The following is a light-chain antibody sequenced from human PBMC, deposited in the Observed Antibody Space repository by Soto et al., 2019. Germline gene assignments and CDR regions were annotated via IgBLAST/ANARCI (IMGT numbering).Light chain of an antibody. J-gene: IGLJ3*02. CDR1: RSDVVTSDY. Sequence: QSALTQPASVSGSPGQSITISCSGTRSDVVTSDYVALYQPQPGKAPKLIIYECNERPSGVSNRFSGPRSVNVASLTISGLQAEDEADYYCCSYVYTNSLVLGGGTKLTVL. CDR3: CSYVYTNSLV. CDR2: ECN. V-gene: IGLV2-23*01.